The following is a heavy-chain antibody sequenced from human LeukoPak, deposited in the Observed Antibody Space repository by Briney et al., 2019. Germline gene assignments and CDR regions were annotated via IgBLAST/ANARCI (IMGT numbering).Heavy chain of an antibody. CDR3: ARVDTAMVREYYYYYYMDV. V-gene: IGHV3-7*01. J-gene: IGHJ6*03. D-gene: IGHD5-18*01. Sequence: GGSLRLSCAASGFTFSSYWMSWVRQAPGKGLEWVANIKQDGSEKYYVDSVKGRFTISRDNAKNSLYLQMNSLRAEDTAVYYCARVDTAMVREYYYYYYMDVWGKGTTVTVSS. CDR1: GFTFSSYW. CDR2: IKQDGSEK.